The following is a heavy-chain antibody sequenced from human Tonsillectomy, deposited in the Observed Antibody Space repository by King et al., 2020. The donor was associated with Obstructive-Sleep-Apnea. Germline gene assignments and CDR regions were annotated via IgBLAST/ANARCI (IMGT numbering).Heavy chain of an antibody. J-gene: IGHJ4*02. Sequence: LVESGGGLVQPGGSLRLSCAASGFTFSSYWMSWVRQAPGKGLEWVANIKQDGSEKYYVDSVEGRFTISKDTAKNSLYLQMNSLRAEDTAVYYCAGITMVRGVIGYWGQGTLVTVSS. V-gene: IGHV3-7*03. CDR3: AGITMVRGVIGY. CDR2: IKQDGSEK. D-gene: IGHD3-10*01. CDR1: GFTFSSYW.